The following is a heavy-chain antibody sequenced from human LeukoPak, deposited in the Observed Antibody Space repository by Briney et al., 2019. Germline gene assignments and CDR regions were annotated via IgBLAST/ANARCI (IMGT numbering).Heavy chain of an antibody. CDR1: GFTFSSYS. CDR2: ISSSSSYI. V-gene: IGHV3-21*01. Sequence: GGSLRLSCAASGFTFSSYSMNWVRQAPGKGLEWVSSISSSSSYIYYADSVKGRFTISRDNAKNSLYLQMNSLRAEDTAAYYCARNLLEWLPTDYYYMDVWGKGTTVTVSS. D-gene: IGHD3-3*01. CDR3: ARNLLEWLPTDYYYMDV. J-gene: IGHJ6*03.